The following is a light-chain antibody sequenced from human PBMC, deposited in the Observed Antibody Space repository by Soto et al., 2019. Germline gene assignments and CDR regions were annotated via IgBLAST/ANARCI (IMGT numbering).Light chain of an antibody. CDR2: RNN. CDR1: SSNIGSKY. Sequence: QSVLTQPPSASVTPGQRVTISCSGSSSNIGSKYVYWYQQLPGTAPKLLIYRNNQRPSGAPDRVSGSKSGTSASLAISGLRSEDEADYYCAAWDDSLSGHVVFGGRTKVTVL. J-gene: IGLJ2*01. CDR3: AAWDDSLSGHVV. V-gene: IGLV1-47*01.